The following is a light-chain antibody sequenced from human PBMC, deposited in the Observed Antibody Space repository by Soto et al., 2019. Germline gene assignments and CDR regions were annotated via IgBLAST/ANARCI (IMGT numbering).Light chain of an antibody. CDR1: QSVSSY. CDR2: GAS. J-gene: IGKJ1*01. Sequence: EIVLTQSPATLSLSPGERATLSCRASQSVSSYLAWYQQKPGQAPRLLIYGASSRATGIPDRFSGSGSGTEFTLTISSLQSEDFAVYYCQQYNNWPLQTFGQGTKVDIK. CDR3: QQYNNWPLQT. V-gene: IGKV3D-15*01.